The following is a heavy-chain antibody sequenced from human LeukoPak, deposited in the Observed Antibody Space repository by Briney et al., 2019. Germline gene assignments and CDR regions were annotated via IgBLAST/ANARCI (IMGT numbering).Heavy chain of an antibody. CDR1: GGSISSSRYY. V-gene: IGHV4-39*07. D-gene: IGHD3-3*01. Sequence: SETLSLTCTVSGGSISSSRYYWGWIRQPPGKGLEWIGSIYYSGSTYYNPSLKSRVTISVDTSKNQFSLKLSSVTAADTAVYYCASVTTYYDFWSGYYTNNWFDPWGQGTLVTVSS. CDR2: IYYSGST. J-gene: IGHJ5*02. CDR3: ASVTTYYDFWSGYYTNNWFDP.